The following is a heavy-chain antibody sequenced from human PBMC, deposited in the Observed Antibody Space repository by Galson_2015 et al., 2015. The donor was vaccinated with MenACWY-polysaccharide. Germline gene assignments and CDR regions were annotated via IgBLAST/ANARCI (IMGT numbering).Heavy chain of an antibody. V-gene: IGHV3-23*01. D-gene: IGHD3-22*01. J-gene: IGHJ4*02. Sequence: SLRLSCAASGFTFSSYAMSWVRQAPGKGLEWVSAISGSGGSTYYADSVKGRFTISRDNSKNTLYLQMNSLRAEDTVVYYCAKDRYYDSSGYDYWGQGTLVTVSS. CDR2: ISGSGGST. CDR1: GFTFSSYA. CDR3: AKDRYYDSSGYDY.